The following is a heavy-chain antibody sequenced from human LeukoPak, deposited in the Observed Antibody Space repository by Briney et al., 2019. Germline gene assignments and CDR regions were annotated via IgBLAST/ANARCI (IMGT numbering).Heavy chain of an antibody. Sequence: GGSLRLSCAASGFTFSDYYMSWIRQAPGKGLEWVSYISSSGSTIYYADSVKGRFTISRDNTKNTLYLQMNSLRAEDTAVYYCAREVTMLRGVIYFDLWGQGTLVTVSS. CDR2: ISSSGSTI. D-gene: IGHD3-10*01. CDR3: AREVTMLRGVIYFDL. J-gene: IGHJ4*02. CDR1: GFTFSDYY. V-gene: IGHV3-11*04.